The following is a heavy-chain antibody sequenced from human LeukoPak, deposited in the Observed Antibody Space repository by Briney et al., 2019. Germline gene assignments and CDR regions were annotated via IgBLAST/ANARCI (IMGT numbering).Heavy chain of an antibody. CDR2: INSDGSST. Sequence: TGGSLRLSCAASGFTFSSYWMHWVRQAPGKGLVWVSRINSDGSSTSYADSVKGRFTISRDNAKNTLYLQMNSLRAEDTAVYYCAREMATYFEYCYYYYGMDVWGQGTTVTVSS. D-gene: IGHD5-24*01. CDR1: GFTFSSYW. CDR3: AREMATYFEYCYYYYGMDV. J-gene: IGHJ6*02. V-gene: IGHV3-74*01.